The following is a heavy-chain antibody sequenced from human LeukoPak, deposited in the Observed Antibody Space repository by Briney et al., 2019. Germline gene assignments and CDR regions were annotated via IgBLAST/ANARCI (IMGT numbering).Heavy chain of an antibody. CDR2: ISAYNGNT. V-gene: IGHV1-18*01. J-gene: IGHJ4*02. CDR1: GYTFTSYG. Sequence: GASVKVSGKASGYTFTSYGISWVRQAPGQGLEWMGWISAYNGNTNYAQKLQGRVTMTTDTSTSTAYMELRSLRSDDTAVYYCARGDFSRYDFWSGYIDYWGQGTLVTVSS. D-gene: IGHD3-3*01. CDR3: ARGDFSRYDFWSGYIDY.